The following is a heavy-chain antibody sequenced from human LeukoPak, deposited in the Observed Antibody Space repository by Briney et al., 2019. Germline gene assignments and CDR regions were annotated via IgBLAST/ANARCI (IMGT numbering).Heavy chain of an antibody. CDR3: ARHYYYDSSGYYDY. Sequence: ASVKVSCKASGGTFSSYAISWVRQAPGQGLEWMGGIIPIFGTANYAQKFQGRVTITTDESTSTAYMELSSLRSEDTAEYYCARHYYYDSSGYYDYWGQGTLVTVSS. D-gene: IGHD3-22*01. J-gene: IGHJ4*02. V-gene: IGHV1-69*05. CDR1: GGTFSSYA. CDR2: IIPIFGTA.